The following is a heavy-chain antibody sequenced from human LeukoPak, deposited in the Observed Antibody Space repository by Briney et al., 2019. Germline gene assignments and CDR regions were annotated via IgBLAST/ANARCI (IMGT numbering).Heavy chain of an antibody. D-gene: IGHD3-16*01. CDR2: IKQDGSEK. J-gene: IGHJ6*03. V-gene: IGHV3-7*01. Sequence: GGSLRLSCAASGFTFSSYWMSWVRQAPGKGLEWVANIKQDGSEKYYVDSVKGRFTISRDNAKNSLYLQMNSLRAEDTAVYYCARVSRGEVYYYYYYMDVWGKGTTVTVS. CDR1: GFTFSSYW. CDR3: ARVSRGEVYYYYYYMDV.